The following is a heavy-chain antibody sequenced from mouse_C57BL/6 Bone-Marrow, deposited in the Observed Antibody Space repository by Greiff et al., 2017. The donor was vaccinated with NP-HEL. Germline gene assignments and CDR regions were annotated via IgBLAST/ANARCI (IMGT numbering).Heavy chain of an antibody. J-gene: IGHJ4*01. CDR2: ISSGGSYT. CDR1: GFTFSSYG. CDR3: ARHGGGYYYAMDY. D-gene: IGHD2-2*01. Sequence: EVKLMESGGDLVKPGGSLKLSCAASGFTFSSYGMSWVRQTPDKRLEWVATISSGGSYTYYPDSVKGRFPISRDNAKNTLYLQMSSLKSEDTAMYYCARHGGGYYYAMDYWGQGTSVTVSS. V-gene: IGHV5-6*01.